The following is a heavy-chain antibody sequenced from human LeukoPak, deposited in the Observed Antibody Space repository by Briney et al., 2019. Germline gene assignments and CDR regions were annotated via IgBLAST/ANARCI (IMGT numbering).Heavy chain of an antibody. J-gene: IGHJ4*02. CDR3: ATSRLQPYFDY. CDR2: INPSGGST. CDR1: GYTFTSYY. D-gene: IGHD5-24*01. V-gene: IGHV1-46*01. Sequence: ASVEVSCKASGYTFTSYYMHWVRQAPGQGLEWMGIINPSGGSTSYAQKFQGRVTMTRDTSTSTAYMELSSLRSEDTAVYYCATSRLQPYFDYWGRGTLVTVSS.